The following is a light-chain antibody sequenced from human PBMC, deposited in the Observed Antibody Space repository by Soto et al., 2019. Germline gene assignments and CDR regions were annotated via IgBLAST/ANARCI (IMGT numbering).Light chain of an antibody. J-gene: IGKJ4*01. CDR1: QDIRSS. V-gene: IGKV3-15*01. CDR2: GAS. CDR3: QQDSSWPLT. Sequence: EIVMTQSPATLSVSPGERVTLSCRASQDIRSSLAWYQQKPGQAPRLLIYGASIRATGVPATFSDSGSGTEFTLSISSLQSEHLGVYYCQQDSSWPLTFGGGTKVDIK.